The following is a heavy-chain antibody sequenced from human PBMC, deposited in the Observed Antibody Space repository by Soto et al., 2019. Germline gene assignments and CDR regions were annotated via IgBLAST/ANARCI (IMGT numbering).Heavy chain of an antibody. J-gene: IGHJ6*02. CDR1: GGTCSSYA. CDR3: ARKGGYDTYYYYGMDV. CDR2: IIPIFGTA. Sequence: SVKVSCKASGGTCSSYAISWVRQAPGQGLEWMGGIIPIFGTANYAQKFQGRVTITADKSTSTAYMELSSLRSEDTAVYYCARKGGYDTYYYYGMDVWGQGTTVTVSS. D-gene: IGHD5-12*01. V-gene: IGHV1-69*06.